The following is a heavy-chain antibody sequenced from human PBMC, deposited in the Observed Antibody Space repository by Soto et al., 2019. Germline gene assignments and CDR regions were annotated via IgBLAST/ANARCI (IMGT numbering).Heavy chain of an antibody. CDR1: GFTFSSYA. J-gene: IGHJ6*02. D-gene: IGHD3-10*01. V-gene: IGHV3-48*02. CDR2: ISSSSSAI. CDR3: ARGSGSGRSLYYYYGMDV. Sequence: HPGGSLRLSCAASGFTFSSYAMSWVRQAPGKGLEWVSYISSSSSAIYYADSVKGRFTISRDNAKNSLYLQMNSLRDEDTAVYYCARGSGSGRSLYYYYGMDVWGQGTTVTVSS.